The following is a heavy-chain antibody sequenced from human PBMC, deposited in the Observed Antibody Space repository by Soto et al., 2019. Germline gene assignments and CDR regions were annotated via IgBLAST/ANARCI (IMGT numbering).Heavy chain of an antibody. CDR3: ARNLGYSYGYTIDY. D-gene: IGHD5-18*01. Sequence: SETLSLTCAVYGGSFSDYYWSWIRQPPGKGLEWIGEINHSGSTNYNPSLKSRVTISVDTSKNQFSLKLSSVTAADTAVYYCARNLGYSYGYTIDYWGQGTLVTVSS. V-gene: IGHV4-34*01. CDR1: GGSFSDYY. J-gene: IGHJ4*02. CDR2: INHSGST.